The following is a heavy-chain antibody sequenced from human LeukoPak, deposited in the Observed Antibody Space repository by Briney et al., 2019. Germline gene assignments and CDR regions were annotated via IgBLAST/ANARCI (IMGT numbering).Heavy chain of an antibody. CDR2: IYSRVT. CDR1: GGSISSYY. V-gene: IGHV4-4*07. J-gene: IGHJ5*02. Sequence: SETLSLTCTVSGGSISSYYLSWIRQPAGQGLEWIGRIYSRVTTYNPSLKSRVTMSADTSRNHVSLTLNSVTAADTAVYYCARDSGTTGEVKFDPWGQGTLVTVSS. D-gene: IGHD3-10*01. CDR3: ARDSGTTGEVKFDP.